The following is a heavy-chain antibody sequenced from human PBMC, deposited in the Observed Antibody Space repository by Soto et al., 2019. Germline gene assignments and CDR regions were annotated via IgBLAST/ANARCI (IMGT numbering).Heavy chain of an antibody. CDR3: AKDISLGELSAPDH. CDR1: GFTFDDHG. V-gene: IGHV3-9*01. D-gene: IGHD3-16*02. J-gene: IGHJ4*02. CDR2: MSWNGGSI. Sequence: VQLVESGGGLVQPGRSLRLSCVASGFTFDDHGMHWVRQAPGKGLEWVSGMSWNGGSIAYADYVKGLFTIPRDNAMNSLYLQVTSLRPEDNALYFCAKDISLGELSAPDHWGQGTVVTVSS.